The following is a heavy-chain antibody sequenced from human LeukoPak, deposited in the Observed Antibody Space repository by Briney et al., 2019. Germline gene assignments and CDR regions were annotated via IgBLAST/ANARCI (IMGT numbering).Heavy chain of an antibody. CDR3: AKGYCSSTGCYARFDY. J-gene: IGHJ4*02. CDR1: GFTFSSYA. V-gene: IGHV3-23*01. CDR2: ISGSGGST. D-gene: IGHD2-2*01. Sequence: GGSLRLSCAASGFTFSSYAMSWVRQAPGKGLEWVSAISGSGGSTYYADSVKGRFTISRDNSKNTLYLQMNSLRAEDTAVYYCAKGYCSSTGCYARFDYWGQGTLVTVSS.